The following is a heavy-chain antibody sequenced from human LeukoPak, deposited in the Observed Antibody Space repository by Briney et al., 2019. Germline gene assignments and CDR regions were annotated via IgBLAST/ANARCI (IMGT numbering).Heavy chain of an antibody. CDR2: IYSGGST. J-gene: IGHJ4*02. D-gene: IGHD2/OR15-2a*01. CDR1: GLTVSSNY. Sequence: GGSLRLSCAASGLTVSSNYMSWVRQAPGKGLEWVSVIYSGGSTYYADSVKGRFTISRDNSKNTLYLQMNSLRAEDTAVYYCARDGRLSDFDYWGQGTLVTVSS. CDR3: ARDGRLSDFDY. V-gene: IGHV3-53*01.